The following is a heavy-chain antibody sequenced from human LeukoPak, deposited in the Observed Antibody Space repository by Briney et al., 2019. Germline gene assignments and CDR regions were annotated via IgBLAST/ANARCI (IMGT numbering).Heavy chain of an antibody. V-gene: IGHV3-23*01. Sequence: GGSLRLSCAASGFTFSSYAMSWVRQAPGKGLEWVSAISGSGGSTYYADSVKGRFTISRANSKNTLYLQMNSLRAEDTAVYYCAKALEGPNWFDPWGQGTLVTVSS. J-gene: IGHJ5*02. CDR3: AKALEGPNWFDP. CDR1: GFTFSSYA. CDR2: ISGSGGST.